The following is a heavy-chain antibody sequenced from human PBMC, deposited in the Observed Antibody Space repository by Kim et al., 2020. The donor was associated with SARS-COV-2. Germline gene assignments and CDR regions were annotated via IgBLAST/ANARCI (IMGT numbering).Heavy chain of an antibody. CDR3: ARAPQFGDDFWSGYYIPYYMDV. Sequence: SETLSLTCTVSGGSISSYYWSWIRQPAGKGLEWIGRIYTSGNTNYNPSLKSRLTMSVDTSKNQFSLKLSSVTAADTAVYYCARAPQFGDDFWSGYYIPYYMDVWGKGTTVTVSS. CDR2: IYTSGNT. V-gene: IGHV4-4*07. CDR1: GGSISSYY. J-gene: IGHJ6*03. D-gene: IGHD3-3*01.